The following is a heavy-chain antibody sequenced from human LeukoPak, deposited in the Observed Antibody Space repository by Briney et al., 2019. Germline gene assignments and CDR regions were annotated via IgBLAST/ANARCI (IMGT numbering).Heavy chain of an antibody. CDR2: INPNSGGT. CDR3: ARAPLGSYPDY. CDR1: GYTFTGYY. Sequence: GASVKVSCKASGYTFTGYYMHWVRQAPRQGLEWMGWINPNSGGTNYAQKFQGWVTMTRDTSISTAYMELSRLRSDDTAVYYCARAPLGSYPDYGGQGTLVTVSS. V-gene: IGHV1-2*04. D-gene: IGHD1-26*01. J-gene: IGHJ4*02.